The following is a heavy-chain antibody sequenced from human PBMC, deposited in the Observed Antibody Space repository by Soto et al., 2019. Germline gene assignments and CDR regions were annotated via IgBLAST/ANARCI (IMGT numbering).Heavy chain of an antibody. CDR3: ASEKVTSGYPD. V-gene: IGHV1-8*01. D-gene: IGHD3-22*01. J-gene: IGHJ4*02. CDR2: MNPNSGNT. CDR1: GYTFTSDD. Sequence: VQLVQYGAEVKKPGASVKVSCKASGYTFTSDDINWVRQATGQGLEWMGWMNPNSGNTAYAQKFHGRITMTRNTSISTAYMELSSLRSEDTAVYYCASEKVTSGYPDWGQGTLSTVSS.